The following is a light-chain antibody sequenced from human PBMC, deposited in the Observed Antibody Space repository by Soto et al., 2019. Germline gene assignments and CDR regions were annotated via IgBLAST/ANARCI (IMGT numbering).Light chain of an antibody. J-gene: IGKJ1*01. V-gene: IGKV3-15*01. Sequence: EIVMTQSPSTLSVSPGERATLSCRASQSVSSNLAWYQQKPGQAPRLLIYGASARDTGVPARFSGSGSRTEFTLTISSLQSEDFAVYYCQQYDKWPRTFGQGTKVDIK. CDR2: GAS. CDR1: QSVSSN. CDR3: QQYDKWPRT.